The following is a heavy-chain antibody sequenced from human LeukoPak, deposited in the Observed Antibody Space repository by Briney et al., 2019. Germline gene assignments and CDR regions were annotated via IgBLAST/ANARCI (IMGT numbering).Heavy chain of an antibody. V-gene: IGHV3-30-3*01. CDR3: ARDIHPIYYYYYMDV. D-gene: IGHD2-21*01. Sequence: PGRSLRLSCAASGFTFSSYAMHWVRQAPGKGLERVAVISYDGSNKYYADSVKGRFTISRDNSKNTLYLQMNSLRAEDTAVYYCARDIHPIYYYYYMDVWGKGTTVTVSS. J-gene: IGHJ6*03. CDR2: ISYDGSNK. CDR1: GFTFSSYA.